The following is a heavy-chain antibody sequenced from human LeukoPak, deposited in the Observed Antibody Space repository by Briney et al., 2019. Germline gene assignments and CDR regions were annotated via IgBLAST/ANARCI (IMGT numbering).Heavy chain of an antibody. Sequence: SETLSLTCTVSGGSISSTSYYWDWIRQSPGKGPEWIGSIYYSETTCYNPSLESRVTISIDTSKNQFSLQLSSVTAADTALYYCARQVSDYYYYYIDVWGTGTTVTVSS. J-gene: IGHJ6*03. CDR2: IYYSETT. V-gene: IGHV4-39*01. D-gene: IGHD5/OR15-5a*01. CDR3: ARQVSDYYYYYIDV. CDR1: GGSISSTSYY.